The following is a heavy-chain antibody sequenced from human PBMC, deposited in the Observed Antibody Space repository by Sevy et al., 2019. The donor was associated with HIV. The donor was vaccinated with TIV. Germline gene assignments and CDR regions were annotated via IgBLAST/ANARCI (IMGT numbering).Heavy chain of an antibody. CDR3: ARDKAQGVVVLPGAMWGGVDY. CDR2: ISPYTGDT. CDR1: GYTFRSYG. D-gene: IGHD2-2*01. Sequence: ASVKVSCRASGYTFRSYGISWVRQAPGQGLEWMGWISPYTGDTDFAQTVQGSVSMTSDTSTSTAYMELRSLRSDDTAVYSCARDKAQGVVVLPGAMWGGVDYWGQGTLVTVSS. J-gene: IGHJ4*02. V-gene: IGHV1-18*01.